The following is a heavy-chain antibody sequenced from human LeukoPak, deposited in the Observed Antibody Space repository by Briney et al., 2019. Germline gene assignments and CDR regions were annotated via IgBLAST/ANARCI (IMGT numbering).Heavy chain of an antibody. V-gene: IGHV4-39*01. CDR3: ARLNDYGSGRLY. CDR1: GGSISSSSYY. J-gene: IGHJ4*02. Sequence: SETLSLTCTVSGGSISSSSYYWGWIRQPPGKGLEWIGSIYYSGSTYYNPSLKSRVTISVDTSKNQFSLKLSSVTAADTAVYYCARLNDYGSGRLYWGQGTLVTVSS. D-gene: IGHD3-10*01. CDR2: IYYSGST.